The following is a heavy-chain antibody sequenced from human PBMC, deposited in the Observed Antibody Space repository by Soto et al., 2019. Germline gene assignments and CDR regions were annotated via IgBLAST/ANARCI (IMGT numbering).Heavy chain of an antibody. CDR3: ARGLRSSSSESVDV. Sequence: ASVKVSCKASGYTFTSYGISWVRQAPGQGLEWMGWMNPSSGNTSYAQKFQGRVTMTRDISVSTAYMELSSLRSEDTAVYYCARGLRSSSSESVDVWGKGTTVTVSS. CDR1: GYTFTSYG. CDR2: MNPSSGNT. V-gene: IGHV1-8*02. J-gene: IGHJ6*04. D-gene: IGHD6-6*01.